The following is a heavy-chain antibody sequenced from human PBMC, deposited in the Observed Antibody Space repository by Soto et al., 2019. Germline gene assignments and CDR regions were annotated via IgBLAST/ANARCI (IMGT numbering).Heavy chain of an antibody. D-gene: IGHD4-17*01. CDR3: ARVMTTVTIGGWFDP. V-gene: IGHV4-31*03. CDR2: IYYSGST. CDR1: GGSISSGGYY. Sequence: SETLSLTCTVSGGSISSGGYYWSWIRQHPGKGLEWIGYIYYSGSTYYNPSLKSRVTISVDTSKNQFSLKLSSVTAADTAVYYCARVMTTVTIGGWFDPWGQGTLVTVSS. J-gene: IGHJ5*02.